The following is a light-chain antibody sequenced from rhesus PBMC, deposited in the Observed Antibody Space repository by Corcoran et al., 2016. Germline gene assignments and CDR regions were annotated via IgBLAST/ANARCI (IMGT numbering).Light chain of an antibody. Sequence: DIQMTQSPSSLSASVGDTVTITCRASQDIDSWLAWYQQKPGKSPNLLIYEASSLLSGVPSRFSGSGAGRHFTLTVRSLQSEDFASYYCQQYSGRPYSFGQGTKVEIK. CDR3: QQYSGRPYS. V-gene: IGKV1-22*01. J-gene: IGKJ2*01. CDR2: EAS. CDR1: QDIDSW.